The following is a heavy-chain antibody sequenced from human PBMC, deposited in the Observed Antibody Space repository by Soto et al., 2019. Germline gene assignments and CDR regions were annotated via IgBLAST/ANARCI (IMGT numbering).Heavy chain of an antibody. CDR3: ARLYYDFWSGPFDY. V-gene: IGHV4-39*01. CDR1: GGSISSSSYY. Sequence: TLSLTCTVSGGSISSSSYYWGWIRQPPGKGLEWIGSIYYSGSTYYNPSLKSRVTISVDTSKNQFSLKLSSVTAADTAVYYCARLYYDFWSGPFDYWGQGTLVTVSS. J-gene: IGHJ4*02. CDR2: IYYSGST. D-gene: IGHD3-3*01.